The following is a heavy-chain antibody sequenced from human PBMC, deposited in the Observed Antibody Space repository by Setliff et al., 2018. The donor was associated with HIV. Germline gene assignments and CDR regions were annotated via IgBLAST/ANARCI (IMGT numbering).Heavy chain of an antibody. CDR2: IRYDGSNK. CDR3: AKSFDSGPTNWNIDV. CDR1: GFTFSTYG. J-gene: IGHJ6*03. Sequence: GGSLRLSCAASGFTFSTYGMHWVRQAPGKGLEWVAFIRYDGSNKYYADSVKGRFTISRDNSKNTLHLQMNSLRAEDTALYYCAKSFDSGPTNWNIDVWGTGTTVTVSS. D-gene: IGHD1-20*01. V-gene: IGHV3-30*02.